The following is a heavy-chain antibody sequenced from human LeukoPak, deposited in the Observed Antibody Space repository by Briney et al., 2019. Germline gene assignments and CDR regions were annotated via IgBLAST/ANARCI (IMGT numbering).Heavy chain of an antibody. V-gene: IGHV3-21*01. CDR1: GFTFSSYT. CDR2: ITSTSTYI. Sequence: GGSLRLSFAASGFTFSSYTINWVRQAPGKGLEWVSCITSTSTYIYYADSVKGRFTISRDNAKNTLYLQMNSLRAEDTAVYYCARDLGGSYFDYWCQGTLVNVSS. J-gene: IGHJ4*02. CDR3: ARDLGGSYFDY. D-gene: IGHD2-15*01.